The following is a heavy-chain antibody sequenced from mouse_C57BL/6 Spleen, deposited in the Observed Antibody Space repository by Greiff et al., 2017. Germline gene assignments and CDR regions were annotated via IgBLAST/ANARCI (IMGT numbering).Heavy chain of an antibody. CDR3: ARRIVYDYDGGYYFDY. CDR1: GYTFTDYN. J-gene: IGHJ2*01. Sequence: QLQQSGPELVKPGASVKMSCKASGYTFTDYNMHWVKQSHGKSLEWLGYINPNNGGTSYNQKFKGKATLTVNKSSSTAYMELRSITSEDSAVYYCARRIVYDYDGGYYFDYWGQGTTRTVSS. D-gene: IGHD2-4*01. V-gene: IGHV1-22*01. CDR2: INPNNGGT.